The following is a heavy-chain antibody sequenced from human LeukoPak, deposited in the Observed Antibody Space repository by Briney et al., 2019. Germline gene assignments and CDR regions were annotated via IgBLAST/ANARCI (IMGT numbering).Heavy chain of an antibody. D-gene: IGHD1-26*01. CDR1: GGSITTTDFD. CDR3: ARFKGGTGFDY. Sequence: WATLSLTCAVSGGSITTTDFDWAWIRQPPGQGFEWIATISSSGKAYYYPSLMSRVTISVDTSKNQFSLDVTSVTAADTGLFYCARFKGGTGFDYWGRGILLIVS. J-gene: IGHJ4*02. CDR2: ISSSGKA. V-gene: IGHV4-39*01.